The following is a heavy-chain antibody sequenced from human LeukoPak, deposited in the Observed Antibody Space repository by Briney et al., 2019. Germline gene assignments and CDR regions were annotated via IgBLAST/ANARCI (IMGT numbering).Heavy chain of an antibody. J-gene: IGHJ4*02. D-gene: IGHD3-22*01. CDR3: AKRGVVIRVILVGFHKEANYFDS. V-gene: IGHV3-23*01. Sequence: GGSLRLSCAVSGITLSNYGMSWVRQAPGKGLEWAAGISGSGGRTNYADSVKGRFTISRDNPKNPLYLQMNSLRAEDTAVYFCAKRGVVIRVILVGFHKEANYFDSWGQGVLVTVSS. CDR1: GITLSNYG. CDR2: ISGSGGRT.